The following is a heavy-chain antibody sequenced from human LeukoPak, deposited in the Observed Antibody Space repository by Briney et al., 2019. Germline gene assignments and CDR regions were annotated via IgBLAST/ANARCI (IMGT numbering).Heavy chain of an antibody. V-gene: IGHV3-48*04. D-gene: IGHD2-2*01. J-gene: IGHJ4*02. CDR2: ISSSGSTI. CDR1: GFTFSSNP. CDR3: ARRVIVVVPAADNYFDY. Sequence: GGSLRLSCAASGFTFSSNPMNWVRQAPGKGLEWVSYISSSGSTIYYADSVKGRFTISRDNAKNSLYLQMNSLRAEDTAVYYCARRVIVVVPAADNYFDYWGQGTLVTVSS.